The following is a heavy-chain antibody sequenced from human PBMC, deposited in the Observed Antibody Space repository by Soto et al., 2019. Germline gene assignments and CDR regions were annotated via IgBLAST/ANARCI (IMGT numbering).Heavy chain of an antibody. Sequence: QVQLVQSGAEVKKPGASVKVSCKTSGYPYTEYPIHWVRQAPGQGLEWMGWINVGNGNAKYSQKFQGIVTMTRDTSASTVYMELSRLVSEDTAVYYCTSSSEMGYWGQGTLVTVSS. CDR2: INVGNGNA. J-gene: IGHJ4*02. CDR1: GYPYTEYP. V-gene: IGHV1-3*01. D-gene: IGHD2-8*01. CDR3: TSSSEMGY.